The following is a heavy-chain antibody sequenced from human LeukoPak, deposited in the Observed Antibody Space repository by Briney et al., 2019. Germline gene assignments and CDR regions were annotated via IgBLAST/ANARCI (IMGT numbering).Heavy chain of an antibody. CDR1: GIVFSNTA. J-gene: IGHJ5*02. Sequence: GGSLRLSCAASGIVFSNTAMNWARQSPGRGLEWVSAVSGGGERTFYADSVKGRFTISRDNSKNMVYLQMNSLRADDTAIYYCGKDGGQYSSGPEFDPRGQGALVTVSS. V-gene: IGHV3-23*01. CDR3: GKDGGQYSSGPEFDP. CDR2: VSGGGERT. D-gene: IGHD6-19*01.